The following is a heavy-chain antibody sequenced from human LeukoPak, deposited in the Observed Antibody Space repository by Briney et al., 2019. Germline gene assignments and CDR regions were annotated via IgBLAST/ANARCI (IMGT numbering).Heavy chain of an antibody. V-gene: IGHV1-2*02. CDR2: INPNSGGT. CDR3: ARERGDIVVVVAASDAFDI. CDR1: GYTFTGYY. Sequence: GASVKVSCKASGYTFTGYYMHWVRQAPGPRLEWMGWINPNSGGTNYAQKFQGRVTMTRDTSISTAYMELSRLRSDDTAVYYCARERGDIVVVVAASDAFDIWGQGTMVTVSS. J-gene: IGHJ3*02. D-gene: IGHD2-15*01.